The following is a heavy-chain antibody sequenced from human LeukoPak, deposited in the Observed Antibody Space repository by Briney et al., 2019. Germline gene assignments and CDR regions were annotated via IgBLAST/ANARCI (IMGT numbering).Heavy chain of an antibody. CDR3: ARARADYVADY. CDR2: IYTSGST. V-gene: IGHV4-61*02. CDR1: GDSISSGSYY. Sequence: SQTLSLTCTVSGDSISSGSYYWSWIRQPAGKGLEWIGRIYTSGSTNYNPSLKSRVTISVDTSKNQFSLKLSSVTAADTAVYYCARARADYVADYWGQGTLVTVSS. J-gene: IGHJ4*02. D-gene: IGHD4-17*01.